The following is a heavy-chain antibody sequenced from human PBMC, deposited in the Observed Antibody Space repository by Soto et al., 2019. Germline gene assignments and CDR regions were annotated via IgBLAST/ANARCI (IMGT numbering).Heavy chain of an antibody. J-gene: IGHJ3*02. CDR1: GGTFSSYA. Sequence: ASVKVSCKASGGTFSSYAISWVRQAPGQGLEWMGGIIPIFGTANYAQKFQGRVTITADKSTSTAYMELSSLRSEDTAVYYCARDPGYYDSSGYPPRGAFDIWGQGTMVTVS. CDR3: ARDPGYYDSSGYPPRGAFDI. V-gene: IGHV1-69*06. D-gene: IGHD3-22*01. CDR2: IIPIFGTA.